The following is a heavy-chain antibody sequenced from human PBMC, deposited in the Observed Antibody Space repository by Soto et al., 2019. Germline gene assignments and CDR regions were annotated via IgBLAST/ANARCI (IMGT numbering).Heavy chain of an antibody. CDR1: GGTFSSDG. D-gene: IGHD3-22*01. CDR2: ITLIFRAT. V-gene: IGHV1-69*13. J-gene: IGHJ2*01. Sequence: SVQVSCKASGGTFSSDGISWVRPAPGQGLEWMGGITLIFRATKYAQKFQGRVTITADDSTSTAYMELSSLRSEDTAVYYCARGRDTYYYDSSGYSGWYFGLWGRGTLVTVSS. CDR3: ARGRDTYYYDSSGYSGWYFGL.